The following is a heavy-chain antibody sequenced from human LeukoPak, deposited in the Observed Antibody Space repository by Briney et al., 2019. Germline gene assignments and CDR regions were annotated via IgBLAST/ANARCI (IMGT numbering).Heavy chain of an antibody. CDR3: TTLNYVWGTYPPDY. D-gene: IGHD3-16*02. CDR2: TRNKAHNYPT. Sequence: PGGSLKLSCAASGFNFSGSAIHWVRQASGKGLEWVGRTRNKAHNYPTAYAASVQGRFSISRDESKTTAYLQMNSLKTEDTAVYYCTTLNYVWGTYPPDYWGQGTLVTVSS. V-gene: IGHV3-73*01. J-gene: IGHJ4*02. CDR1: GFNFSGSA.